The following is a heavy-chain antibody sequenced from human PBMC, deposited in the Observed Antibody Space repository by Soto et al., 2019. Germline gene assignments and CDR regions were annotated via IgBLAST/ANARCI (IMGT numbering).Heavy chain of an antibody. J-gene: IGHJ6*02. CDR1: GFTFSSYG. CDR3: AREGAAVGFYGMDV. D-gene: IGHD6-13*01. V-gene: IGHV3-33*01. CDR2: IWYDGSNK. Sequence: PGGSLRLSCAASGFTFSSYGMHWVRQAPGKGLEWVAVIWYDGSNKYYADSVKGRFTISRDNSKNTLYLQMNSLRAEDTAVYYCAREGAAVGFYGMDVWGQGTTVTVSS.